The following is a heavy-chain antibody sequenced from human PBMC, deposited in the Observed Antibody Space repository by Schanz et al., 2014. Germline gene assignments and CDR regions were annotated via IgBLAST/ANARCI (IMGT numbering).Heavy chain of an antibody. J-gene: IGHJ4*02. CDR1: GFSISDHT. CDR2: TYLGGNT. CDR3: ARDQASTH. Sequence: EVQLVESGGGLVQPGGSLRLSCAASGFSISDHTMRWDRQAPGKGLEPVSVTYLGGNTDYADSVKGRFTISRDDSKNTLHLQMNSLRSVDNSIYFCARDQASTHWGQGTPVTVSS. V-gene: IGHV3-66*01.